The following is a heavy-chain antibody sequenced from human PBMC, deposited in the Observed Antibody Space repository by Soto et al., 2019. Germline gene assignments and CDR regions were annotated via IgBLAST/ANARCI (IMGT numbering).Heavy chain of an antibody. Sequence: VQLVESGGGLVKPGGSLRLSCAASGFTFSDYYMSWIRQAPGKGLEWVSYISSSSSTIYYADSVKGRFTISRDNAKNSLYLQMNSLRDEDTAVYYCASWVVRGVHCMDVWGQGTTVTVSS. J-gene: IGHJ6*02. CDR1: GFTFSDYY. CDR3: ASWVVRGVHCMDV. D-gene: IGHD3-10*01. V-gene: IGHV3-11*04. CDR2: ISSSSSTI.